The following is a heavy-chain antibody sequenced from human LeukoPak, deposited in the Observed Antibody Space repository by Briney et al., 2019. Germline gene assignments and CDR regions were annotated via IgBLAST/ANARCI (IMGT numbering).Heavy chain of an antibody. D-gene: IGHD4-17*01. Sequence: PSEIPSLTCAVYGGSFSGYYWSWIRQPPGKGLEWIGEINHSGSTNYNPSLKSRVTISVDTSKNQFSLKLSSVTAADTAVYYCARASATVSSTDYWGQGTLVTVSS. CDR1: GGSFSGYY. CDR3: ARASATVSSTDY. J-gene: IGHJ4*02. CDR2: INHSGST. V-gene: IGHV4-34*01.